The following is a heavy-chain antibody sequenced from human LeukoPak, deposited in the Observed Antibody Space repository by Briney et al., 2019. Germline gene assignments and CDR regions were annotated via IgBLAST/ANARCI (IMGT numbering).Heavy chain of an antibody. V-gene: IGHV4-34*01. J-gene: IGHJ4*02. D-gene: IGHD3-10*01. CDR2: INHSGST. CDR1: GGSFSGYY. CDR3: ARYSESYYYGSGSYYNVDYFDY. Sequence: SETLSLTCAVYGGSFSGYYWSWIRQPPGKGLEWIGEINHSGSTNYNPSLKSRVTISVDTSKNQFSLKLSSVTAADTAVYYCARYSESYYYGSGSYYNVDYFDYWGQGTLVTVSS.